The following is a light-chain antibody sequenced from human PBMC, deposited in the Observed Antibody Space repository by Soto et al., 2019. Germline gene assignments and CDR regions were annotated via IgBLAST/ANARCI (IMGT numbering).Light chain of an antibody. CDR3: AAWDDTLNGFYV. J-gene: IGLJ1*01. CDR2: SNN. V-gene: IGLV1-44*01. CDR1: SSNFGSNT. Sequence: QSVLTQPPSASGTPGQRVTIFCSGSSSNFGSNTVNWYQQLPGTAPKLLIYSNNQRPSGVPDRFSGSKSGTSASLAISGLQSEDEADYYCAAWDDTLNGFYVFGTGTRSPS.